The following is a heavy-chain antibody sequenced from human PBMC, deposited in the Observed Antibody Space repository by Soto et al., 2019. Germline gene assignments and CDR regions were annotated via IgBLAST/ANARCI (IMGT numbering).Heavy chain of an antibody. CDR3: ARVQWLADDVFDI. V-gene: IGHV3-74*01. CDR2: VKGDGSDR. D-gene: IGHD6-19*01. Sequence: GGSLRLSCAASGFTFNTYWMHWVRQAPGKGLVWVSRVKGDGSDRTYADSVKGRFTISRDNTKNTLYLQMNSLRPEDTAVYYCARVQWLADDVFDIWGHGTMVTVSS. J-gene: IGHJ3*02. CDR1: GFTFNTYW.